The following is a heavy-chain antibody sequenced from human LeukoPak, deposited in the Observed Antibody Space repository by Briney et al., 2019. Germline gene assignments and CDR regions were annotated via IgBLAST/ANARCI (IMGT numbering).Heavy chain of an antibody. Sequence: PGGSLRLSCAASGFTFSDYYMSWIRQAPGKGLEWVSYISSSGSTIYYADSVKGRFTISRDNSKNTLYLQMNSLRAEDTAVYYCAKGRVDRVLLWFGEFSPKDYRGQGTLVTVSS. V-gene: IGHV3-11*04. CDR3: AKGRVDRVLLWFGEFSPKDY. J-gene: IGHJ4*02. CDR1: GFTFSDYY. CDR2: ISSSGSTI. D-gene: IGHD3-10*01.